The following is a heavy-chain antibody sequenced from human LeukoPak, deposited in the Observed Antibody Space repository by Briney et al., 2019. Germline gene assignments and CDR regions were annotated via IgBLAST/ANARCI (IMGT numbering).Heavy chain of an antibody. CDR1: GGSFSGYY. CDR3: ARGRGSFDY. D-gene: IGHD3-10*01. CDR2: INHSGST. Sequence: SETLSLTCAVYGGSFSGYYWSWIRQPPGKGLEWIGEINHSGSTNYNPSLKSRVTISVDTSKNQFSLKLSSVTATDTAVYYCARGRGSFDYWGQGTLVTVSS. J-gene: IGHJ4*02. V-gene: IGHV4-34*01.